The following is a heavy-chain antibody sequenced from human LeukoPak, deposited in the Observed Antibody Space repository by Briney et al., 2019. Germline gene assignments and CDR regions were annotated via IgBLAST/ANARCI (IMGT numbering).Heavy chain of an antibody. CDR3: ARDLFPYYYDKTDY. J-gene: IGHJ4*02. Sequence: PGGSLRLSCAASGFTFSMYWMSWVRQAPGKGLEWVANIKQDGNEKYYADSVKGRFTISRDNAKNSLYLQMNSLRAEDTAVYYCARDLFPYYYDKTDYWGQGTLVTVSS. CDR1: GFTFSMYW. D-gene: IGHD3-22*01. CDR2: IKQDGNEK. V-gene: IGHV3-7*01.